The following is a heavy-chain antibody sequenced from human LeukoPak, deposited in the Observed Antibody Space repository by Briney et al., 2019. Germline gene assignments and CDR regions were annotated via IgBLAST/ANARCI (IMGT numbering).Heavy chain of an antibody. CDR3: ARDQRVTGRPDIDY. J-gene: IGHJ4*02. D-gene: IGHD6-6*01. CDR1: GFTFRNHW. CDR2: ISSDGSST. V-gene: IGHV3-74*03. Sequence: GGSLRLSCAASGFTFRNHWMHWVRQTPGKGLVWVSRISSDGSSTTYADSVKGRFTISRDNAKNTLYLQMNNLRAEDTAMYYCARDQRVTGRPDIDYWGQGTLAIVSS.